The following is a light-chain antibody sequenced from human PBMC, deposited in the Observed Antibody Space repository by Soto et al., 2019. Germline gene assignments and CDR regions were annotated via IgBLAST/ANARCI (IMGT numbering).Light chain of an antibody. CDR3: QTWGSGIVV. V-gene: IGLV4-69*01. J-gene: IGLJ2*01. CDR2: LNSDGSH. Sequence: QPVLTQSPSASASLGASVKLTCTLSSGHSNYAIAWHQQQSEKGPRYLMKLNSDGSHSKGDGIPDRFSGSSSGAERYLTISILQSEDEADYYCQTWGSGIVVFGGGTKLTV. CDR1: SGHSNYA.